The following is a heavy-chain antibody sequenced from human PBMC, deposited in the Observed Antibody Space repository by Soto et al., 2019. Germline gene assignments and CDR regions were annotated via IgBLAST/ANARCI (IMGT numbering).Heavy chain of an antibody. D-gene: IGHD6-19*01. CDR3: AIYSSGWFDY. CDR1: GSTFSSYG. V-gene: IGHV3-74*01. J-gene: IGHJ4*02. Sequence: GGPLRPPCAAPGSTFSSYGMNWVRQAPGKGLVWVSRINSDVSSTSYTDSVKGRFTISRDNAKNTLYLQMNSLRAEDTAVYYCAIYSSGWFDYWGQGTLVTVSS. CDR2: INSDVSST.